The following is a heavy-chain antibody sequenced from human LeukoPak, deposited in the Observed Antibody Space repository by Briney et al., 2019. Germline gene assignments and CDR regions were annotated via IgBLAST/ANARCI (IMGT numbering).Heavy chain of an antibody. CDR1: GGSFSGYY. Sequence: PSETLSLTCAVYGGSFSGYYWSWIRQPPGKGLEWIGEINHSGSTNYNPSLKSRVTISVDTSKNQFSLKLSSVTAADTAVYYCARARGIRYYDSSGSFDYWGQGTLVTVSS. CDR2: INHSGST. D-gene: IGHD3-22*01. J-gene: IGHJ4*02. CDR3: ARARGIRYYDSSGSFDY. V-gene: IGHV4-34*01.